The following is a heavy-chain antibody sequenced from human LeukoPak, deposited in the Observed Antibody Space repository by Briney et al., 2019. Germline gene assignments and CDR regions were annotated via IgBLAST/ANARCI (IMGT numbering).Heavy chain of an antibody. V-gene: IGHV1-46*01. Sequence: ASVKVSCTASGYTFTSYYMHWVRQAPGQGRGGMGIIKPSGGGTSYAQQFQGRLTMSRDTSPSTVYMELRSLRSEHTAVYYCARDRVTVTYSYYYYGMDVRGQGTTVTVSS. J-gene: IGHJ6*02. D-gene: IGHD4-17*01. CDR2: IKPSGGGT. CDR1: GYTFTSYY. CDR3: ARDRVTVTYSYYYYGMDV.